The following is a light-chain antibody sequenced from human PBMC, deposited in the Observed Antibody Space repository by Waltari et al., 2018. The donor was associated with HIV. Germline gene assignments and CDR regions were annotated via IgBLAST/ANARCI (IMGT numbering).Light chain of an antibody. V-gene: IGLV1-44*01. CDR2: SNN. Sequence: QSVLTQPPSASGTPGQRVTISCSGSSSNIGSNTVNWYQQLPGTAPKLRIYSNNQRPSGVAHRFSGSKSGPSTSLAISALQSEDEAHYYCAAWDDSLNGVVFGGGTKLNFL. CDR3: AAWDDSLNGVV. CDR1: SSNIGSNT. J-gene: IGLJ2*01.